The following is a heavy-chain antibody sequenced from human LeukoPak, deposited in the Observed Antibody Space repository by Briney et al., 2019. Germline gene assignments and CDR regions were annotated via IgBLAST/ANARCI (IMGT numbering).Heavy chain of an antibody. V-gene: IGHV3-74*01. CDR3: ARDKAVIPTSNIDY. CDR2: INTDGSST. D-gene: IGHD2-21*01. Sequence: GGSLRLPCAASGFTFSTYWMHWVRQAPGKGLVWVSRINTDGSSTAYADSVKGRSTISRDNAKNTLYLQMNSLRAEDTAVYYCARDKAVIPTSNIDYWGQGTLVTVSS. J-gene: IGHJ4*02. CDR1: GFTFSTYW.